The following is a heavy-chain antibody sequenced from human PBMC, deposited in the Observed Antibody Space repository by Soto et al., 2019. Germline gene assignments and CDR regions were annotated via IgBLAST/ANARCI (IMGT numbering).Heavy chain of an antibody. CDR3: ARAADIVMVAALENYYYGMDV. CDR1: GYTFPPYF. CDR2: INPSDEST. Sequence: QVQLVQSGAEVKKPGASMKISCKASGYTFPPYFIHWMRQAPGQGLEWMGIINPSDESTNYAQKFQGRVTLTRDKSTTTVNMELTGLRSDDTAVYYCARAADIVMVAALENYYYGMDVWGQGTTVTVSS. D-gene: IGHD2-21*02. V-gene: IGHV1-46*01. J-gene: IGHJ6*02.